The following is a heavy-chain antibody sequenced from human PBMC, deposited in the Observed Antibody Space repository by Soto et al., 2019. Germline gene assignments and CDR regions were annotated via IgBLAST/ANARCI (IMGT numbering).Heavy chain of an antibody. CDR1: GFTFSYYS. J-gene: IGHJ6*02. V-gene: IGHV3-48*02. Sequence: GGSLRLSCAASGFTFSYYSMNWVRQAPGKGLEWISYIGSGSRTTYYADSVKGRFTISRDDAKNSLYLQVNSLRDEDTAVYYCARGRGDYYYYAMDVWGQGTTVTVSS. CDR2: IGSGSRTT. CDR3: ARGRGDYYYYAMDV.